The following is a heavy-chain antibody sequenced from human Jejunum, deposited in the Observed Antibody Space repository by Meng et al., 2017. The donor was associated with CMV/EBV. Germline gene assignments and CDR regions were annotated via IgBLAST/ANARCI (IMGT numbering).Heavy chain of an antibody. CDR1: SSYF. D-gene: IGHD6-13*01. J-gene: IGHJ4*02. CDR3: ARVPAELGSSSSSYYFDS. CDR2: VYYDGGST. Sequence: SSYFWTWIRQPPGKGLEWLGYVYYDGGSTNYNPSLKSRVTISVDSPENQFSLKLTSVTAADTAVYYCARVPAELGSSSSSYYFDSWGQGTLVT. V-gene: IGHV4-59*01.